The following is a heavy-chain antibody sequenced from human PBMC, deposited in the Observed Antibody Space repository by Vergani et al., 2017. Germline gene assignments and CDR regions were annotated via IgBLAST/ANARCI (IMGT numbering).Heavy chain of an antibody. Sequence: QITLKESGPTLVKPTPTLTLTCTFSGFSLSTSGVGVSWIRQPPGKALEWLAHLFSNDEKSYSTSLKSRLTISKDPSKRQVVLTMTNMDPVDTATYYCARSNVGELSLEPQYYFDYWGQGTLVTVSS. CDR1: GFSLSTSGVG. D-gene: IGHD3-10*01. CDR2: LFSNDEK. J-gene: IGHJ4*02. CDR3: ARSNVGELSLEPQYYFDY. V-gene: IGHV2-26*01.